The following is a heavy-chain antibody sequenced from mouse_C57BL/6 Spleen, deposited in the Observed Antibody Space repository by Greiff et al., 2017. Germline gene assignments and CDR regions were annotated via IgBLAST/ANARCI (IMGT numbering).Heavy chain of an antibody. D-gene: IGHD1-1*01. J-gene: IGHJ4*01. V-gene: IGHV14-1*01. CDR2: IDPEDGDT. CDR3: TLYGSSHYYARDY. Sequence: EVQLQESGAELVRPGASVKLSCTASGFNIKDYYMHWVKQRPEQGLEWIGRIDPEDGDTEYAPKFQGKATMTADTSSNTAYLQLSSLTSEDTAVYYCTLYGSSHYYARDYWGQGTSVTVSS. CDR1: GFNIKDYY.